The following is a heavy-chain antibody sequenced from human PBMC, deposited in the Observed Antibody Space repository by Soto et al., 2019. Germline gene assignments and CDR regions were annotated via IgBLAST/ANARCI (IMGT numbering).Heavy chain of an antibody. CDR1: GGSISSGDYY. J-gene: IGHJ5*02. V-gene: IGHV4-30-4*01. Sequence: KPSETLSLTCTVSGGSISSGDYYWSWIRQPPGKGLEWIGYIYYSGSTYYNPSLKSRVTISVDTSKNQFSLKLSSVTAADTAVYYCASANSGYYANWFDPWGQGTLVTVS. CDR2: IYYSGST. CDR3: ASANSGYYANWFDP. D-gene: IGHD3-22*01.